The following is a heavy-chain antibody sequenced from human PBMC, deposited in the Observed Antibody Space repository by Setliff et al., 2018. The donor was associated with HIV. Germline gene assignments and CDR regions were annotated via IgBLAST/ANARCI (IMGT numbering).Heavy chain of an antibody. J-gene: IGHJ4*02. CDR3: ARVVDADYLDY. CDR1: GDSISSSY. Sequence: SETLSLTCTVSGDSISSSYWGWIRQPPGKGLEWIGIIYYSGSTYYKPSLKSRVTISVDTSKNQFSLKLNSVTAADTAMYYCARVVDADYLDYWGQGTPVTVSS. V-gene: IGHV4-39*01. CDR2: IYYSGST. D-gene: IGHD2-15*01.